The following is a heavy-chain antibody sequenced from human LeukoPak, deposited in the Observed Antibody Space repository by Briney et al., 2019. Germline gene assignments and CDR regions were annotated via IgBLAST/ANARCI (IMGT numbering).Heavy chain of an antibody. J-gene: IGHJ3*02. D-gene: IGHD1-26*01. Sequence: PGRSLRLSCAASGFTFSSCAMHWVRQAPGKGLEWVAVISYDGSNKYSVDSVKGRFTISRDNSKNTLYLQMNSLRAEDTAVYYCAKTKGGSYYFDAYDIWGPGTMVTVSS. V-gene: IGHV3-30*18. CDR2: ISYDGSNK. CDR3: AKTKGGSYYFDAYDI. CDR1: GFTFSSCA.